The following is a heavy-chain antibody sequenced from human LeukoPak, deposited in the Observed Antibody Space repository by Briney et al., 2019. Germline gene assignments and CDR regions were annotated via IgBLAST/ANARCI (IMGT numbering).Heavy chain of an antibody. Sequence: ASVKVSCKASGYTFINYGISWVRQAPGQGLEWMGWINPNSGGTNYAQKFQGRVTMTRDTSISTAYMELSRLRSDDTAVYYCARCTSGSFNAQFDYWGQGTLVTVSS. J-gene: IGHJ4*02. CDR2: INPNSGGT. D-gene: IGHD1-26*01. CDR3: ARCTSGSFNAQFDY. CDR1: GYTFINYG. V-gene: IGHV1-2*02.